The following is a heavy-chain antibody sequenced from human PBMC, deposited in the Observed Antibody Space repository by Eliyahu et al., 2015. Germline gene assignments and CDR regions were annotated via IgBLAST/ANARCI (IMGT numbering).Heavy chain of an antibody. J-gene: IGHJ4*02. D-gene: IGHD6-19*01. Sequence: QVQLQQWGAGLLKPSETLSLTCAVXGGSXSGYYWSWIRQPPGKGLEWIGEXXHSGXTNYNPSLKSRVTISVDTSKNQFSLKLSSVTAADTAVYYCARGFSNGLAGKGLFDYWGQGTLVTVSS. CDR2: XXHSGXT. V-gene: IGHV4-34*01. CDR1: GGSXSGYY. CDR3: ARGFSNGLAGKGLFDY.